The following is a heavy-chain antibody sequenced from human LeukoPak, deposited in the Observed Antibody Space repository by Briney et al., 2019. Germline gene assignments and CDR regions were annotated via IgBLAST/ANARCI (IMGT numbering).Heavy chain of an antibody. CDR1: GFTFSSYA. CDR2: INSASNFI. Sequence: GGSLRLSCAASGFTFSSYAMSWVRQAPGKGLEWVSSINSASNFIYYADSVKGRFTISRDNAKDSLYLQMSSLKVEDTAVYYCARDSPYYFDSSGDYVSDYWGQGALVTVSS. CDR3: ARDSPYYFDSSGDYVSDY. V-gene: IGHV3-21*01. D-gene: IGHD3-22*01. J-gene: IGHJ4*02.